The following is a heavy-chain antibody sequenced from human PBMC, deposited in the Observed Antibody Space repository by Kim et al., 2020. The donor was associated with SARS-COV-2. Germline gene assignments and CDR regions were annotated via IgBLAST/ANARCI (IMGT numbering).Heavy chain of an antibody. D-gene: IGHD3-3*01. V-gene: IGHV3-30*04. CDR2: ISYDGSNK. Sequence: GGSLRLSCAASGFTFSSYAMHWVRQAPGKGLEWVAVISYDGSNKYYADSVKGRFTISRDNSKNTLYLQMNSLRAEDTAVYYCARTYYDFWSGYPLAGPIDYWGQGTLVTVSS. CDR1: GFTFSSYA. J-gene: IGHJ4*02. CDR3: ARTYYDFWSGYPLAGPIDY.